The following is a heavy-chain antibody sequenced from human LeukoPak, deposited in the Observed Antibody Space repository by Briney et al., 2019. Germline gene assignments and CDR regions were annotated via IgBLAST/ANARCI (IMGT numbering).Heavy chain of an antibody. D-gene: IGHD1/OR15-1a*01. CDR1: SYTFTDFG. CDR3: ARGVGTTSTVSSSYWFDP. V-gene: IGHV1-8*03. J-gene: IGHJ5*02. Sequence: GASVKVSCKASSYTFTDFGINWVRQATGQGLEWMGWMNPNSGNTGYAQKFQGRVTITRNTSISTAYMELSSLRSEDTAVYYCARGVGTTSTVSSSYWFDPWGQGTLVTVSS. CDR2: MNPNSGNT.